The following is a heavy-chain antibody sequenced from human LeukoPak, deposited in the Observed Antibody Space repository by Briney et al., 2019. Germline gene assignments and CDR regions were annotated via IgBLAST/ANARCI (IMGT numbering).Heavy chain of an antibody. CDR2: ISSSSSYI. J-gene: IGHJ5*02. CDR3: ARGSSSWA. V-gene: IGHV3-21*01. Sequence: GGSLRLSCAASGFTFSSYGMHWVRQAPGKGLEWVSSISSSSSYIYYADSAKGRFTISRDNAKNSLYLQMNSLRAEDTAVYYCARGSSSWAWGQGTLVTVSS. D-gene: IGHD6-13*01. CDR1: GFTFSSYG.